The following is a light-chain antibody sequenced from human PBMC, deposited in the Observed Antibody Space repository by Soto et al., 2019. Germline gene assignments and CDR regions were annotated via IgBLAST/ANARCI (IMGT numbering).Light chain of an antibody. CDR2: AAS. V-gene: IGKV1-9*01. CDR3: QQLNSYPY. J-gene: IGKJ4*01. CDR1: QGISSY. Sequence: ILLTQSPSSLSAAVGDRVTITCRASQGISSYLAWYQQKPGKAPKLLIYAASTLQSGVPSRFSGSGSGTDFTLTISSLQPEDFATYYCQQLNSYPYFGGGNKVEIK.